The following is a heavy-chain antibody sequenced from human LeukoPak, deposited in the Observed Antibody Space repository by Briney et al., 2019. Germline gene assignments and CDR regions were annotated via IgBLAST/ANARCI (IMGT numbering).Heavy chain of an antibody. V-gene: IGHV5-51*01. CDR1: GYSFSNYW. J-gene: IGHJ4*02. D-gene: IGHD7-27*01. Sequence: GESLKISCKGFGYSFSNYWIGWVRQMPGKGLEWMGIIYLGDSDTRYSPSFQGQITISADKSITTAYLQWSSLKASDTAIYYCARHNNWGFDYWDRGTLLTVSS. CDR2: IYLGDSDT. CDR3: ARHNNWGFDY.